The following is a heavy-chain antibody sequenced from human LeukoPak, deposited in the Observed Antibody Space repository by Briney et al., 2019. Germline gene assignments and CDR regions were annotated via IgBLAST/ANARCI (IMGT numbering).Heavy chain of an antibody. CDR2: IWYDGSNK. CDR1: GFTFSSYG. V-gene: IGHV3-33*01. D-gene: IGHD3-3*01. CDR3: ARVGPIFGVVINNYYYYYMDV. Sequence: GGSLRLSCAASGFTFSSYGMHWVRQAPGKGLEWVAVIWYDGSNKYYADSVKGRFTIPRDNSKNTLYLQMNSLRAEDTAVYYCARVGPIFGVVINNYYYYYMDVWGKGTTVTVSS. J-gene: IGHJ6*03.